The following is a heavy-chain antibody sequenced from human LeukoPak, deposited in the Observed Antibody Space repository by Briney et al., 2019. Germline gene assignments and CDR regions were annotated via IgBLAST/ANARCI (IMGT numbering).Heavy chain of an antibody. CDR1: GYRFTNYW. D-gene: IGHD2-2*02. V-gene: IGHV5-51*01. Sequence: GESLKISCKGSGYRFTNYWIGWVRQMPGKGLEWMGLIYPDDSDTRYSPSFQGQVTISADKSISTAYLQWSSLKASDTAMYYCAIGGDSTTSCYRCFDHWGQGTLVTVSS. CDR3: AIGGDSTTSCYRCFDH. J-gene: IGHJ4*02. CDR2: IYPDDSDT.